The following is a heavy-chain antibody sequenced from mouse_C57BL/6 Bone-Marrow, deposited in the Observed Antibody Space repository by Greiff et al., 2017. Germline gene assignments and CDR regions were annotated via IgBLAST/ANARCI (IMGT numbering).Heavy chain of an antibody. J-gene: IGHJ3*01. CDR3: GIREYDDVFAY. V-gene: IGHV1-22*01. D-gene: IGHD2-3*01. CDR1: GYTFTDYY. CDR2: INPNNGGT. Sequence: EVQLQQSGPELVKPGASVKLSCKASGYTFTDYYMHWVKQSHGKSLEWIGYINPNNGGTIYNQKFKGKATLTVNKSSSTAYMQIRSLTSEDSAVYYCGIREYDDVFAYWGQGTLVTVSA.